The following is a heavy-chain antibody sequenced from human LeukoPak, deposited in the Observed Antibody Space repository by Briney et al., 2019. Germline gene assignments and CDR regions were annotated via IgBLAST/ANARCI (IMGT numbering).Heavy chain of an antibody. D-gene: IGHD2-15*01. Sequence: GGSLRLSCAASGFTFSSYWMHWVRQAPGKGLEWVSAISGSGGSTYYADSVKGRFTISRDNSKNTLYLQVNSLRAEDTAVYYCAKDGPAANYFDYWGQGTLVTVSS. V-gene: IGHV3-23*01. J-gene: IGHJ4*02. CDR1: GFTFSSYW. CDR2: ISGSGGST. CDR3: AKDGPAANYFDY.